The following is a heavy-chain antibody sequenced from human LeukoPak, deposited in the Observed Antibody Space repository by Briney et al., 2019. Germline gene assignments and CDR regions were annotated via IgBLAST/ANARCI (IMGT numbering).Heavy chain of an antibody. D-gene: IGHD4-17*01. CDR1: GGSISRGGYY. J-gene: IGHJ4*02. CDR3: ARGDYGLYFFDS. Sequence: SETLSLTCTVSGGSISRGGYYWNWIRQHPREGLEWIGYFYYSRTTTYNPSLKSRATISVDTSNNQFSLKLSSVTAADTAVYYCARGDYGLYFFDSWGRGTLVTVSS. V-gene: IGHV4-31*03. CDR2: FYYSRTT.